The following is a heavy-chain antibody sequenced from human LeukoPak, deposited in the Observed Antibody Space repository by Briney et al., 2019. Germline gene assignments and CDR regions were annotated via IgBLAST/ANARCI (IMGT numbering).Heavy chain of an antibody. CDR2: IYYSGST. CDR3: AREGILSPIDY. V-gene: IGHV4-59*01. CDR1: GGSINSYY. J-gene: IGHJ4*02. D-gene: IGHD3-10*01. Sequence: SETLSLTCTVSGGSINSYYWSWIRQPPGKGLEWIGYIYYSGSTNYNPSLKSRVTISVDTSKNQFSLRLSSVTAADTAVYYCAREGILSPIDYWGQGTLVTVSS.